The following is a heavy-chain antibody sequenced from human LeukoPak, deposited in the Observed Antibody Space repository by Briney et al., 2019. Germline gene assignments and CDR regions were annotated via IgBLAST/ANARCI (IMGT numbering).Heavy chain of an antibody. D-gene: IGHD3-3*01. CDR3: ARSPYYDFWSGHLSLLLDY. J-gene: IGHJ4*02. CDR2: IKEDGNER. V-gene: IGHV3-7*01. CDR1: DFTFSRYW. Sequence: PGGSLRLSCAASDFTFSRYWMTWVRQAPGRGLEWVANIKEDGNERYYVDSVKGRFTIYRDNSKNSLYLQMNSLRAEDTAVYYCARSPYYDFWSGHLSLLLDYWGQGTLVTVSS.